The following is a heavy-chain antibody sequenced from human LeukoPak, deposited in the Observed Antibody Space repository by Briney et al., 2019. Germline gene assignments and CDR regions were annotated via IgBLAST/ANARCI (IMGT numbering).Heavy chain of an antibody. D-gene: IGHD6-19*01. V-gene: IGHV4-34*01. CDR2: INHSGST. CDR1: GGSFSGYY. J-gene: IGHJ3*02. CDR3: ARVQNRQWLSI. Sequence: PSETLSLTCAVYGGSFSGYYWSWIRQPPGKGLEWIGEINHSGSTNYNPSLKSRVTISADTSKNQFSLKLSSVTAADTAVYYCARVQNRQWLSIWGQGTMVTVSS.